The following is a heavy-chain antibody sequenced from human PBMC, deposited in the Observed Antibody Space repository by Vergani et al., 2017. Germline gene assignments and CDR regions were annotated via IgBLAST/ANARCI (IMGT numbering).Heavy chain of an antibody. Sequence: QVRLQESGPGLVKPSETLSLTCSVSGGSISSSNWWSWVRQPPGKGLEWIGEIYHSGSTNYNPSLKSRAIMSVDASKKQFSLKLTSVTAADTAVYYCARDGGEYDKDALDVWGQGTKVTVTS. D-gene: IGHD2-21*01. CDR2: IYHSGST. J-gene: IGHJ3*01. CDR3: ARDGGEYDKDALDV. V-gene: IGHV4-4*02. CDR1: GGSISSSNW.